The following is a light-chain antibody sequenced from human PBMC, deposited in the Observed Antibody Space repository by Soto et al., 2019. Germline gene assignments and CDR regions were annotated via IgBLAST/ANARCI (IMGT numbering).Light chain of an antibody. CDR2: GSS. V-gene: IGKV3D-15*01. CDR1: QNVVSN. J-gene: IGKJ4*01. Sequence: LMTQSPATLSVSPGEGVTLFCRASQNVVSNIAWYQEKPAQPPRLLIYGSSTRATGVPATFSGSGSGTQFSLTISSLQSEDSAIYYCQQYYHWGLSFGGGTKVEI. CDR3: QQYYHWGLS.